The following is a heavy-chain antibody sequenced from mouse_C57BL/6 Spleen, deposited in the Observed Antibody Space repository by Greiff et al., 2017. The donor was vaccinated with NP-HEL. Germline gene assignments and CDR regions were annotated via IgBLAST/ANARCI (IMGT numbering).Heavy chain of an antibody. CDR2: IDPSDSYT. Sequence: QVQLQQPGAELVKPGASVKLSCKASGYTFTSYWMPWVKQRPGQGLEWIGEIDPSDSYTNYNQHIKGKATLTVDTSSSTAYMQLSSLTSEDSACYYCARGNYYGSGFAYWGQGTLVTVSA. CDR3: ARGNYYGSGFAY. CDR1: GYTFTSYW. J-gene: IGHJ3*01. D-gene: IGHD1-1*01. V-gene: IGHV1-50*01.